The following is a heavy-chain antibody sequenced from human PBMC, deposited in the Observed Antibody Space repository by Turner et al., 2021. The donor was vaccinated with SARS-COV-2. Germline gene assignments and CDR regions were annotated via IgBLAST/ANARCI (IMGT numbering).Heavy chain of an antibody. V-gene: IGHV1-18*04. CDR2: ISAYNGNT. J-gene: IGHJ3*02. CDR1: GYTFTSYG. D-gene: IGHD1-26*01. Sequence: QVQLVQSGAEVKKPGASVKVPCKASGYTFTSYGISWVRQAPGQGLEWMGWISAYNGNTNDAQKLQGRVTMTTDTSTSTAYMELRSMRSDDTALYYCARYIRGDGAALAFDIWGQGTMVTISS. CDR3: ARYIRGDGAALAFDI.